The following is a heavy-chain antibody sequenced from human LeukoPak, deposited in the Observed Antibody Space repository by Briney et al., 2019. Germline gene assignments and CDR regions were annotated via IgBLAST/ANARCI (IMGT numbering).Heavy chain of an antibody. J-gene: IGHJ4*02. Sequence: GGSLRLSCAASGVTFSGYGMHWVRQPPGKGLEWVAFIHYDGSDTYYADSVKGRFTISRDNSKNTLYLQMNSLRAEDKAVYYCAKDLGNSFDYWGQGTLVTVSS. D-gene: IGHD4-23*01. CDR1: GVTFSGYG. CDR2: IHYDGSDT. CDR3: AKDLGNSFDY. V-gene: IGHV3-30*02.